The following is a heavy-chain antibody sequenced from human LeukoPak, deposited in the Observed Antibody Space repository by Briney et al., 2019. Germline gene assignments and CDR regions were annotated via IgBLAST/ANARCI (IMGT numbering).Heavy chain of an antibody. Sequence: SETLSLTCTVSGDSISSRSYYWGWIRQPPGKGLEWIGFSYYNGNTNYNPSLKSRVTISVDTSKNQFSLKLSSVTAADTAVYYCARDGGPYYYDSSGYLSNWGQGTLVTVSS. J-gene: IGHJ4*02. CDR3: ARDGGPYYYDSSGYLSN. CDR2: SYYNGNT. D-gene: IGHD3-22*01. V-gene: IGHV4-61*01. CDR1: GDSISSRSYY.